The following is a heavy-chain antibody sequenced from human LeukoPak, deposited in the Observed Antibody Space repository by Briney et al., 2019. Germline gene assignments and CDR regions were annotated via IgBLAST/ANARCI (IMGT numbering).Heavy chain of an antibody. CDR3: ARDADTVGATGTNFDY. V-gene: IGHV3-30-3*01. CDR2: ISYDGSNK. D-gene: IGHD1-26*01. J-gene: IGHJ4*02. CDR1: GFTFSSYA. Sequence: GGSLRLSCAASGFTFSSYAMHWVRQAPGKGLEWVAVISYDGSNKYYADSVKGRFTISRDNSKNTLYLQMNSLRAEDTAVYYCARDADTVGATGTNFDYWGQGTLVTVSS.